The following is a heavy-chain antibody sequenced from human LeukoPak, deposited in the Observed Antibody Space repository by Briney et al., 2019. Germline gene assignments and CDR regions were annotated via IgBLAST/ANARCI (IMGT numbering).Heavy chain of an antibody. Sequence: GGSLRLSCAASGFTFSSYSMNWVRQAPGKGLEWVSPISSSNSYIYNADSVKGRFTISRDNAKNSLYLQMNSLRAEDTAVYYCARGRTAAGHFIDYWGQGTLVTVSS. CDR1: GFTFSSYS. CDR3: ARGRTAAGHFIDY. CDR2: ISSSNSYI. J-gene: IGHJ4*02. V-gene: IGHV3-21*01. D-gene: IGHD6-13*01.